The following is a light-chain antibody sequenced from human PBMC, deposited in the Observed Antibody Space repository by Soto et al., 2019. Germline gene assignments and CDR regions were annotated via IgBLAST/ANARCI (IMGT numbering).Light chain of an antibody. CDR3: LSYDSSLSGVV. CDR2: GST. J-gene: IGLJ1*01. CDR1: SSNIGAVYD. V-gene: IGLV1-40*01. Sequence: QSVLTQPPSVSGAPGQRVTISCTGSSSNIGAVYDVHWYQHLPGTAPKLLIYGSTNRPSGVPDRFSGSKSGSSASLAITGLRAEDEADYYCLSYDSSLSGVVFGSGTKVTVL.